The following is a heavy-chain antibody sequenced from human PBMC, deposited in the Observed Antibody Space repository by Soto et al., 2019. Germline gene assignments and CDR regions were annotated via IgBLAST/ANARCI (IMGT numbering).Heavy chain of an antibody. CDR1: GFTFGDYA. D-gene: IGHD2-21*02. CDR3: TRGPPCGGDCLRFDY. V-gene: IGHV3-49*03. Sequence: GGSLRLSCTASGFTFGDYAMSWFRQAPGKGLEWVGFIRSKAYGGTTEYAASVKGRFTISRDDSKSIAYLQMNSLKTEDTAVYYCTRGPPCGGDCLRFDYWGQGTLVTVSS. CDR2: IRSKAYGGTT. J-gene: IGHJ4*02.